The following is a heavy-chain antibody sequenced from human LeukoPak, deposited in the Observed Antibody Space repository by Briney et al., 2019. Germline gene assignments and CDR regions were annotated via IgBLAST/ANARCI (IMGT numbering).Heavy chain of an antibody. J-gene: IGHJ4*02. Sequence: ASLKVSCKASGYTFTNYYIHWVRQAPGQGLEWMGRINPDSGGTNYAQKFQGRVTMTRDTSISTAYMELSRLRSDDTAVYYCARGGGGSFDYWGQGTLVTVSS. V-gene: IGHV1-2*06. CDR2: INPDSGGT. D-gene: IGHD3-16*01. CDR1: GYTFTNYY. CDR3: ARGGGGSFDY.